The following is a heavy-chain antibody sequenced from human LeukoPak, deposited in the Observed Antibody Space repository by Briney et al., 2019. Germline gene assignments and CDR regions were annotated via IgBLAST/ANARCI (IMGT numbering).Heavy chain of an antibody. CDR1: GFTFSSYG. D-gene: IGHD5-12*01. CDR3: AKSGYSGYDSGIDY. CDR2: ISYDGSNK. J-gene: IGHJ4*02. V-gene: IGHV3-30*18. Sequence: GRSLRLSCAASGFTFSSYGMQWVRPAPGKGLEWVAVISYDGSNKYYADSVKGRFTISRDNSKNTLYLQMNSLRAEDTAVYYCAKSGYSGYDSGIDYWGQETLVTVSS.